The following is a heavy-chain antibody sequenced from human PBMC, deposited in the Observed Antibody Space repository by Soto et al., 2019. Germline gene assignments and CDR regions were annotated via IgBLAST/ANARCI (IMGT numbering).Heavy chain of an antibody. CDR3: ARDLPPVDY. Sequence: QIQLVQSGAEVKKPGASVKVSCKASGYTFSCYHITWVRQAPGQGLEWMGWISDYNGNTNYAQNLQGRVTMTTDPSTSTAYIELRSLRSDDTAVYYCARDLPPVDYWGQGTLVTVSS. V-gene: IGHV1-18*01. J-gene: IGHJ4*02. CDR2: ISDYNGNT. CDR1: GYTFSCYH.